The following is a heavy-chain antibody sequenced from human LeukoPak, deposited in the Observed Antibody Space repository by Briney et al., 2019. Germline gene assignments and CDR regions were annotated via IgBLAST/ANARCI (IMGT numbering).Heavy chain of an antibody. CDR2: TRNKANSYTT. Sequence: GGSLRLSCAASGFTFSDHYMDGVRQAPGKGREGVGHTRNKANSYTTEYAASVKGRFTISRDDSKNSLYLQMNSLKTENTAVYYCARVAAAAKKGDWFDPWGQGTLVTVSS. CDR1: GFTFSDHY. J-gene: IGHJ5*02. V-gene: IGHV3-72*01. D-gene: IGHD6-13*01. CDR3: ARVAAAAKKGDWFDP.